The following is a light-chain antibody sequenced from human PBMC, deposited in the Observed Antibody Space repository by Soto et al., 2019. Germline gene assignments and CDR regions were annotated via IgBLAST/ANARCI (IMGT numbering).Light chain of an antibody. CDR2: RAS. J-gene: IGKJ1*01. Sequence: DIQLTQSPSTLSASVGDRVTITCRASQRISTWLAWFQQKPGKAPKLLIYRASNLESGVPSRFSGTGSGTEFTLSISSLQPDDFATYYCQQYNSYSFGQGTKVDIK. CDR1: QRISTW. V-gene: IGKV1-5*03. CDR3: QQYNSYS.